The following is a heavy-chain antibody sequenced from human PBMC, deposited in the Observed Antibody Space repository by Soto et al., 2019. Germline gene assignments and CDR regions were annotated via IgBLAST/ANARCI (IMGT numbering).Heavy chain of an antibody. CDR2: IYPGDSDT. CDR3: ARIPCGNYYTENFFDP. V-gene: IGHV5-51*01. J-gene: IGHJ5*02. D-gene: IGHD3-22*01. CDR1: GYSLTNYW. Sequence: GESLKISCNASGYSLTNYWIGWVRQMPGKGLEWMGIIYPGDSDTRYSPSFQGQVTISADKSISTAYLQWSSLRASDTATYYCARIPCGNYYTENFFDPWGQGIPVTVSS.